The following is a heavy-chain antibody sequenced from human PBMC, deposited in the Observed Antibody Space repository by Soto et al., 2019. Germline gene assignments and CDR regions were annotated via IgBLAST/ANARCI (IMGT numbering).Heavy chain of an antibody. Sequence: LRLSCAASGFTFSSYGMHWVRLAPGKGLEWVAVLSYDGSNKYYADSVKGRFTISRDNSKNTLYLQMNSLRAEDTAVYYCAKDRGASSVYYYGMDVWGQGTTVTVSS. CDR1: GFTFSSYG. CDR3: AKDRGASSVYYYGMDV. CDR2: LSYDGSNK. J-gene: IGHJ6*02. V-gene: IGHV3-30*18. D-gene: IGHD6-6*01.